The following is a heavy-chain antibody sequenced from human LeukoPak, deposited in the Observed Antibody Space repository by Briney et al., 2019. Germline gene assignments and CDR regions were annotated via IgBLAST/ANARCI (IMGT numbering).Heavy chain of an antibody. CDR2: IKSDGSST. V-gene: IGHV3-74*01. D-gene: IGHD3-10*01. J-gene: IGHJ4*02. CDR1: GFTFTNYW. Sequence: GGSLRLSCAASGFTFTNYWMHWVRQVPGKGLVWVSRIKSDGSSTHYADPVKGRFTISRDNARNTLYLQMNSLRAEDTAVYYCASELRLGYWGQGILVTVSS. CDR3: ASELRLGY.